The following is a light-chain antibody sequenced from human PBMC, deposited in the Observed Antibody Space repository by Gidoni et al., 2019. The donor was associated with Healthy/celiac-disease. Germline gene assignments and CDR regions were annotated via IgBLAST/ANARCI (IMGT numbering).Light chain of an antibody. CDR1: SSNIGSNY. V-gene: IGLV1-47*01. CDR3: AAWDDSLSAVYV. J-gene: IGLJ1*01. CDR2: RNN. Sequence: QSVLTQPPSASGPPGQRVTISCSGSSSNIGSNYVSWYQQLPGTAPKLLIYRNNQRPSGVPDRFSGSKSGTSASLAISGLRSEDEADYYCAAWDDSLSAVYVFGTGTKVTVL.